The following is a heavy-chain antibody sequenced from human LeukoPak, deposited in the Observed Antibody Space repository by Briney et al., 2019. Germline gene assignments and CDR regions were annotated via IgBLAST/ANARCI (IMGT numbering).Heavy chain of an antibody. Sequence: GGSLRLSCAASGFTFSSYAMSGVRKAPGKGLEWVSAISGSVGSTYYADSVKGRFTISRDNSKNTLSLQMNSLRAEDTAVYYCATRGTYYLPHDYWGQGTLVTVSS. CDR1: GFTFSSYA. CDR3: ATRGTYYLPHDY. D-gene: IGHD1-26*01. V-gene: IGHV3-23*01. J-gene: IGHJ4*02. CDR2: ISGSVGST.